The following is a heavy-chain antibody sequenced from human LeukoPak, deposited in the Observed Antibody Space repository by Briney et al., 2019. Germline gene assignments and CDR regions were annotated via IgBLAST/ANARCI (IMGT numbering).Heavy chain of an antibody. J-gene: IGHJ6*03. D-gene: IGHD2-2*02. V-gene: IGHV4-30-2*03. CDR3: ARDMGDIVVVPAAIHSDCMDV. CDR2: IYYSGST. CDR1: GGSVSSGGYS. Sequence: SQTLSLTCAVSGGSVSSGGYSWSWIRQPPGKGLEWIGSIYYSGSTYYNPSLKSRVTISVDTSKNQFSLKLSSVTAADTAVYYCARDMGDIVVVPAAIHSDCMDVWGKGTTVTVSS.